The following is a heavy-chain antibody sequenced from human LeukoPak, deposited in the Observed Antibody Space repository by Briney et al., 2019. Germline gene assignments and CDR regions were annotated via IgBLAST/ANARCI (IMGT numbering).Heavy chain of an antibody. J-gene: IGHJ3*02. CDR1: GVSVSDGRYY. V-gene: IGHV4-31*03. CDR3: ATPYCSSISCLDVFNM. CDR2: KYYSGSA. D-gene: IGHD2-2*01. Sequence: KASETLSLTCNVSGVSVSDGRYYWTWIRQHPGKGLEWIGYKYYSGSAKYNPSLKSRLTISIDTSKNQFSLQLSSVTAADTATYYCATPYCSSISCLDVFNMWGQGTRVTVSS.